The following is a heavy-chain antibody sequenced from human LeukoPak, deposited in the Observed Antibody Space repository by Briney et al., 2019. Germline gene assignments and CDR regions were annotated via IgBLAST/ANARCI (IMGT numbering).Heavy chain of an antibody. CDR1: GFTFGDYA. Sequence: SLRLSCTASGFTFGDYAMSWFRQAPGKGLEWVGFIRSKAYGGTTEYAASVKGRFTISRDDSKSIAYLQMNSLKTEDTAVYYCTRGPNPNDFWSGYYDDYWGQGTLVTVSS. V-gene: IGHV3-49*03. J-gene: IGHJ4*02. D-gene: IGHD3-3*01. CDR3: TRGPNPNDFWSGYYDDY. CDR2: IRSKAYGGTT.